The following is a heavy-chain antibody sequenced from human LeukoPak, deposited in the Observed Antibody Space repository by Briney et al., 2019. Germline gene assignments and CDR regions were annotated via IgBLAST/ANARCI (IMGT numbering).Heavy chain of an antibody. CDR1: GGSISSYY. CDR3: ARQSISGSSLSYFDY. Sequence: SETLSLTCTVSGGSISSYYWSWIRQPPGKGLEWIGNIYDSGSTNYNPSLKSRLTISVDTSKNQCSLKLSSVTAADTAVYYCARQSISGSSLSYFDYWGQGTLVSVSS. J-gene: IGHJ4*02. CDR2: IYDSGST. D-gene: IGHD3-22*01. V-gene: IGHV4-59*01.